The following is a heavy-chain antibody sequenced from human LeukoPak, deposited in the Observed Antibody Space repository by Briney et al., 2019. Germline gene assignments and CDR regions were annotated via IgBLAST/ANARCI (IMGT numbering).Heavy chain of an antibody. Sequence: GSLRLSCAASGFTFSSYSMNWVRQAPGKGLEWVSSISSSSSYIYYADSVKGRFTISRDNAKNSLYLQMNSLRAEDTAVYYCARSVVAANFDYWGQGTLVTVSS. CDR1: GFTFSSYS. CDR2: ISSSSSYI. V-gene: IGHV3-21*01. D-gene: IGHD2-15*01. J-gene: IGHJ4*02. CDR3: ARSVVAANFDY.